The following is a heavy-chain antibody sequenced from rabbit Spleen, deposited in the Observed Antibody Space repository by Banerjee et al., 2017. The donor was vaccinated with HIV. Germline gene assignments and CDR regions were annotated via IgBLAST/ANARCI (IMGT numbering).Heavy chain of an antibody. J-gene: IGHJ6*01. CDR3: ARDSGSSFSSYGMDL. Sequence: QEQLEESGGGLVKPEGSLILTCKASGFDLSNYYYIYWVRQTPGKGLEWIGSIYTSDNNIYYASWAKGRFTISRSSSTTVTLQMTSLTAADTATYFCARDSGSSFSSYGMDLWGPGTLVTVS. V-gene: IGHV1S45*01. CDR1: GFDLSNYYY. CDR2: IYTSDNNI. D-gene: IGHD8-1*01.